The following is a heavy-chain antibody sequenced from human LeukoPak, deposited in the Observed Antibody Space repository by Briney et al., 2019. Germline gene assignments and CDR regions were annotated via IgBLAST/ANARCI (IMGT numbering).Heavy chain of an antibody. J-gene: IGHJ4*02. Sequence: QPGGSLGLSCAASGFTFSSYSMNWVRQAPGKGLEWVSYVNSNSSTIYYADSVKGRFTIYRANGTNSLYLQMHRLGDADVYVYSCARDHDRAMFHFDYWGQGILVTVSS. CDR2: VNSNSSTI. CDR3: ARDHDRAMFHFDY. CDR1: GFTFSSYS. V-gene: IGHV3-48*02. D-gene: IGHD5-18*01.